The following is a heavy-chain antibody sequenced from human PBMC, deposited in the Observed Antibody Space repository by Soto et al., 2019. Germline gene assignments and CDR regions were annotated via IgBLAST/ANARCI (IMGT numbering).Heavy chain of an antibody. V-gene: IGHV3-30*18. CDR3: AKDRSGGIPY. Sequence: PGGSLRLSCAASGFTFSSYGMHWVRQAPGKGLGWVAVISYDGSNKYYADSVKGRFTISRDNSKNTLYLQMNSLRAEDTAVYYCAKDRSGGIPYWGQGTLVTVSS. CDR1: GFTFSSYG. CDR2: ISYDGSNK. J-gene: IGHJ4*02. D-gene: IGHD2-21*01.